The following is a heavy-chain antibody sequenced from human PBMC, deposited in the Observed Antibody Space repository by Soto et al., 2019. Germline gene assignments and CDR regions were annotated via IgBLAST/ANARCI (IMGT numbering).Heavy chain of an antibody. V-gene: IGHV1-69*13. Sequence: SVKVCWEASGGGFRSYASSWVRQATGQGLEWMGGIIPIFGTANYAQKFQGRVTITADESTSTAYMELSSLRSEDTAVCYCASKWLIQYYYYGMDVWGQGTTVTVSS. CDR2: IIPIFGTA. CDR3: ASKWLIQYYYYGMDV. J-gene: IGHJ6*02. CDR1: GGGFRSYA. D-gene: IGHD6-19*01.